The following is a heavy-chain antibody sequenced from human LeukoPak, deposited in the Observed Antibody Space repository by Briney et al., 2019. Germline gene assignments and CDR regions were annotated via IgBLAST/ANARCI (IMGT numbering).Heavy chain of an antibody. CDR2: ISSSNTYI. V-gene: IGHV3-21*01. CDR1: GFTFSSYR. Sequence: GGSLRLSCAASGFTFSSYRMNWVRQAPGKGPEWVSSISSSNTYIYYADSVKGRFTISRDNAKNSLSLQMNSLRAEDTAVYYCARGAEYSGAWCQDYWGQGTLVAVSS. CDR3: ARGAEYSGAWCQDY. D-gene: IGHD6-19*01. J-gene: IGHJ4*02.